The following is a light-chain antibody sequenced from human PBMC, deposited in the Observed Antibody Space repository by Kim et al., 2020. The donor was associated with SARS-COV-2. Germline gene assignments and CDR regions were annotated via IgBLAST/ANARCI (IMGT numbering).Light chain of an antibody. V-gene: IGKV1-39*01. CDR3: QQSVKIPYS. CDR1: QSIGTK. CDR2: FAS. J-gene: IGKJ2*03. Sequence: AAVGDRIHITCRAMQSIGTKVNWYQQKPGKAPKILVYFASSVEGGVPSRFSSSGSVADFTLTISSRRPEDFATYYCQQSVKIPYSFGQGTKLEI.